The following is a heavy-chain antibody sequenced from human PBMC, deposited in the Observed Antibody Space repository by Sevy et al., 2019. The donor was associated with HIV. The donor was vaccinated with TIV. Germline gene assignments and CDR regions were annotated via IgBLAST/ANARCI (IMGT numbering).Heavy chain of an antibody. D-gene: IGHD6-13*01. CDR1: GDSISSYY. V-gene: IGHV4-59*01. CDR3: ARAIAAPRGMDV. J-gene: IGHJ6*02. Sequence: SETLSLTCTVSGDSISSYYWSWIRQPPGKGLEWIGCCYYSGITDYNPSLKSRVTISVDTSKNQFSLKLNSVTAADTAVYYCARAIAAPRGMDVWGQGTTVTVSS. CDR2: CYYSGIT.